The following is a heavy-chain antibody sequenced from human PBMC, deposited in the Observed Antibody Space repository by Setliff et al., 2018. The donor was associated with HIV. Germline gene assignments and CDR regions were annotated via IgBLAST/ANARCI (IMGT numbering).Heavy chain of an antibody. J-gene: IGHJ3*02. CDR2: FYTGTT. V-gene: IGHV4-4*08. Sequence: FTCTVSGASIRKYCWSWIRQAPGRGLEWLGFFYTGTTYYNPSLKSRVTISVDTSKKQISLKVKSVTAADTAVYYCARAPTDHYDPTRLGDGLDIWGQGTMVTVSS. D-gene: IGHD3-22*01. CDR1: GASIRKYC. CDR3: ARAPTDHYDPTRLGDGLDI.